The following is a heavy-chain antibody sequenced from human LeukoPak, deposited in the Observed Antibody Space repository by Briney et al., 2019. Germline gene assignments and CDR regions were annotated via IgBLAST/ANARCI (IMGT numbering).Heavy chain of an antibody. CDR1: GYTFTGYY. V-gene: IGHV1-2*04. J-gene: IGHJ4*02. Sequence: ASVKVSCKASGYTFTGYYMHWVRQAPGQGLEWMGWINPNSGGTNYAQKFQGWVTMTRDTSISTAYMELSRLRSDGTAVYYCALGGLGSGWYNYFDYWGQGTLVTVSS. D-gene: IGHD6-19*01. CDR3: ALGGLGSGWYNYFDY. CDR2: INPNSGGT.